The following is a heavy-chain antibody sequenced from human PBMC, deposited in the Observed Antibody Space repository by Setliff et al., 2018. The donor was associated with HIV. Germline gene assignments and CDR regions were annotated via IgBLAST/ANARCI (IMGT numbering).Heavy chain of an antibody. J-gene: IGHJ4*02. CDR1: GYSFSTFW. Sequence: GASLKISCKASGYSFSTFWIAWARQMPGKGLEWMGIIYPVDSDTRYSTSFQGQFTFSADKSINTAYLQWGSMKASDTGIYFCARQTSRYITLSPPDYWGQGTLVTVSS. D-gene: IGHD3-9*01. CDR2: IYPVDSDT. CDR3: ARQTSRYITLSPPDY. V-gene: IGHV5-51*01.